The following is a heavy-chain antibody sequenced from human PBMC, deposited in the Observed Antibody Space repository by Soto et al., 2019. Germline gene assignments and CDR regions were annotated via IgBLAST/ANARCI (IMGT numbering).Heavy chain of an antibody. CDR3: ARDPGPVVVTYTFDY. CDR1: GFTFSSYG. Sequence: PGGSLRLSCAASGFTFSSYGMHWVRQAPGKGLEWVAVIWYDGSNKYYADSVKGRFTISRDNSKNTLYLQMNSLRAEDTAVYYCARDPGPVVVTYTFDYWGQGTLVTVSS. J-gene: IGHJ4*02. CDR2: IWYDGSNK. V-gene: IGHV3-33*01. D-gene: IGHD2-21*02.